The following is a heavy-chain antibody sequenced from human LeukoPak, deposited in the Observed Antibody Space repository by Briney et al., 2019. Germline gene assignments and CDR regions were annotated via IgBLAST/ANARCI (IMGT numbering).Heavy chain of an antibody. D-gene: IGHD3-3*01. V-gene: IGHV4-39*07. CDR3: ARSEWRSASDY. J-gene: IGHJ4*02. CDR1: GGSISSSSYY. CDR2: IYYSGST. Sequence: PSETLSLTCTVSGGSISSSSYYWGWIRQPPGKGLEWIGSIYYSGSTYYGPSLKSRVTISVDTSRNQFSLKLSSVTAADTAVYYCARSEWRSASDYWGQGTLVTVSS.